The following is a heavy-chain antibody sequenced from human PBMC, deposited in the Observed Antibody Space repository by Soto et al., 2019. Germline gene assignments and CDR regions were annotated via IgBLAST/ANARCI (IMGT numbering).Heavy chain of an antibody. V-gene: IGHV1-69*01. D-gene: IGHD3-3*01. Sequence: QVQLVQSGAEVKKPGSSVKVSCKASGGTFSSYAISWVRQAPGQGLEWMGGIIPIFGTANYAQKFQGRVTITADESTRTAYMELRSLRSEDTAVYSCARAICFLLRFLECYAFDIWGQGTMVTVSS. J-gene: IGHJ3*02. CDR3: ARAICFLLRFLECYAFDI. CDR1: GGTFSSYA. CDR2: IIPIFGTA.